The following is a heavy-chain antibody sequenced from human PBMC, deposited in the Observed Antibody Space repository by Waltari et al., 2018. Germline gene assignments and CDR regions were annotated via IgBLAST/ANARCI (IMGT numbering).Heavy chain of an antibody. CDR3: VGNTLSIAAAGRVSY. CDR1: GFTFSSYS. J-gene: IGHJ4*02. V-gene: IGHV3-48*04. Sequence: EVQLVESGGGLVQPGGSLRLSCAASGFTFSSYSMNWVRQAPGKGREWVSYISSSSSTIYYAASVKGRFTISRDNAKNSLYLQMNSLRAEDTAVYYCVGNTLSIAAAGRVSYWGQGTPVTVSS. D-gene: IGHD6-13*01. CDR2: ISSSSSTI.